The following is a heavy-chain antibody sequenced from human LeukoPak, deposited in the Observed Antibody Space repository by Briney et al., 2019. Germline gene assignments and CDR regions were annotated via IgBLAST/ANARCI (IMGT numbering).Heavy chain of an antibody. V-gene: IGHV1-18*01. CDR1: GYTFAIYG. CDR2: ISPLDGDT. CDR3: ARDYCTRGGDCYKEDLFDP. J-gene: IGHJ5*02. Sequence: ASVKVSCKASGYTFAIYGISWVRQAPGQGLEWMAWISPLDGDTNYAQNFEGRVTMTTETSTSTAYMELRSLRSDDTAIYYCARDYCTRGGDCYKEDLFDPWGQGTLVTVSS. D-gene: IGHD2-21*02.